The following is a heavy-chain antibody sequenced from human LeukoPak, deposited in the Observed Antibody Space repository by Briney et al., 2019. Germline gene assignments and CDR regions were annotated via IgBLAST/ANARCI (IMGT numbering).Heavy chain of an antibody. J-gene: IGHJ4*02. D-gene: IGHD2-2*01. Sequence: GGSLRLSCAASGFTFSSYSMNWVRQAPGKGLEWVSYTSSSSSTTFYADSVKGRFTISRDNAKNSLYLQMISLRADDTAVYYCARAEKYQLLSLMRYYFDYWGQGTLVTVSS. CDR2: TSSSSSTT. V-gene: IGHV3-48*01. CDR1: GFTFSSYS. CDR3: ARAEKYQLLSLMRYYFDY.